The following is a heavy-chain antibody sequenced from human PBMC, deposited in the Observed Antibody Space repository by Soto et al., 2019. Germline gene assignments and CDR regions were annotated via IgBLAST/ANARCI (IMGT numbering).Heavy chain of an antibody. V-gene: IGHV3-33*01. CDR1: GFTFSSYG. J-gene: IGHJ4*02. CDR3: PRGSPPDY. Sequence: QVQLVESGGGVVQPGRSLRLSCAASGFTFSSYGMHWVRQAPGKGLEWVTVIWYDGSNKHYADSVKGRFTISRDNSKNMVSLEMSSLRVEETAVYYCPRGSPPDYWGQGTLVTVSS. CDR2: IWYDGSNK.